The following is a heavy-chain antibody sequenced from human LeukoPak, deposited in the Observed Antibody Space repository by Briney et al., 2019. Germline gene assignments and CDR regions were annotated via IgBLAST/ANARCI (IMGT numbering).Heavy chain of an antibody. Sequence: ASVKVSCKASGYTFTSYYMHWVRQAPGQGLEWMGIINPSGGSTSYAQKFQGRVTITADKSTSTAYMELSSLRSEDTAVYYCARGYSSSDPYWGQGTLVTVSS. D-gene: IGHD6-6*01. CDR3: ARGYSSSDPY. CDR2: INPSGGST. J-gene: IGHJ4*02. CDR1: GYTFTSYY. V-gene: IGHV1-46*01.